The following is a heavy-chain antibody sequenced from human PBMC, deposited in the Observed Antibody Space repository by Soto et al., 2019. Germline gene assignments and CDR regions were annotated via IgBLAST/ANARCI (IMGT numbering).Heavy chain of an antibody. D-gene: IGHD3-22*01. Sequence: ASVKVSCKAPADTFTSYYIHWVRQAPGHGLEWMGIINPSGGSTSYAQKFQGRVTMTRDTSTSTVYMELSSLRSEDTAVYYCARVRRSSGYYYGYWGQGTPVTVSS. CDR3: ARVRRSSGYYYGY. J-gene: IGHJ4*02. CDR1: ADTFTSYY. CDR2: INPSGGST. V-gene: IGHV1-46*01.